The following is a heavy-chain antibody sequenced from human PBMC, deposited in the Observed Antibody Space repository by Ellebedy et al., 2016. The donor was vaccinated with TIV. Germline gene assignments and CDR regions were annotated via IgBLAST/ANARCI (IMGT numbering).Heavy chain of an antibody. CDR2: IRGSGGNT. V-gene: IGHV3-23*01. J-gene: IGHJ4*02. CDR3: AKGRRMVYSTGGLDY. CDR1: GFTFSSYA. D-gene: IGHD2-8*01. Sequence: GESLKISCAASGFTFSSYAMSCVRQAPGKGLEWVSGIRGSGGNTYYADSVKGRFTISRDNSKNTLFLQMNSLRAEDTAVYYCAKGRRMVYSTGGLDYWGQGTLVTVSS.